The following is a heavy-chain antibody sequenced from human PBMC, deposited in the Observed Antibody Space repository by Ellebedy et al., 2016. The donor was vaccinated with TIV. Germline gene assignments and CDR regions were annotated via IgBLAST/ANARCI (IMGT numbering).Heavy chain of an antibody. CDR1: GFTFSSYS. V-gene: IGHV3-21*01. CDR3: ARIGGGYYYGMDV. D-gene: IGHD2-15*01. J-gene: IGHJ6*02. Sequence: GESLKISXAASGFTFSSYSMNWVRQAPGKGLEWVSSISSSSSYIYYADSVKGRFTISRDNAKNSLYLQMNSLRAEDTAVYYCARIGGGYYYGMDVWGQGTTVTVSS. CDR2: ISSSSSYI.